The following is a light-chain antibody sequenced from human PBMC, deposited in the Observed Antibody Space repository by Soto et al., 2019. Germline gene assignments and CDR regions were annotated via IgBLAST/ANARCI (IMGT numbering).Light chain of an antibody. CDR1: QSISSY. CDR3: QQSYSTPRMYP. J-gene: IGKJ2*01. Sequence: DIQMTQSPSSLSASVGDRVTITCRASQSISSYLNWYQQKPGKAPKLLIYAASSLQSGVPSSFSGSGSGTDFTRTISSLQPEDFATYYCQQSYSTPRMYPFGQGTKLEIK. V-gene: IGKV1-39*01. CDR2: AAS.